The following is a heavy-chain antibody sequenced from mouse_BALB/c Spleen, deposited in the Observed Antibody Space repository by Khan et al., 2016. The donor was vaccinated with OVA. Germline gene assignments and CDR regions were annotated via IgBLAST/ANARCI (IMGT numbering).Heavy chain of an antibody. Sequence: VQLKESGPGLVKPSQSLSLTCTVTGYSITSDYAWNWIRQFPGNKLEWMGYISYSGGTSYLPSLKSRISITRDTSKNQFFLQLNSVTTEDSATYYCARWFAYWGQGTLVTVS. CDR3: ARWFAY. V-gene: IGHV3-2*02. J-gene: IGHJ3*01. CDR1: GYSITSDYA. CDR2: ISYSGGT.